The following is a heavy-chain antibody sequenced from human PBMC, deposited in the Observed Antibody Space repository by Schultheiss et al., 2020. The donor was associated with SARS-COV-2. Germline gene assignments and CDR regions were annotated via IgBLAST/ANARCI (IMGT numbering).Heavy chain of an antibody. V-gene: IGHV1-18*01. D-gene: IGHD2-2*01. J-gene: IGHJ4*02. CDR2: ISAYNGNT. Sequence: ASVKVSCKASGYTFTSYGISWVRQAPGQGLEWMGWISAYNGNTNYAQKLQGRVTMTTDTSTSTAYMELRSLRSDDTAVYYCARADCSSTSCYDPFDYWGQGTLVTVSS. CDR1: GYTFTSYG. CDR3: ARADCSSTSCYDPFDY.